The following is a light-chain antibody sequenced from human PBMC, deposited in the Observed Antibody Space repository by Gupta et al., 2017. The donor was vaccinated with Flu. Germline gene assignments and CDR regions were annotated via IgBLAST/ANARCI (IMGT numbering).Light chain of an antibody. CDR2: DAS. J-gene: IGKJ4*01. Sequence: ERAPLSCRTSQGVRSNLAWLQQTPGQAPRLLIYDASTRATDIPARFSGSGSGTEFTLTISSLQSEDCAVYYCQQYHNWPPLTFGAGTKVEIK. CDR3: QQYHNWPPLT. V-gene: IGKV3D-15*01. CDR1: QGVRSN.